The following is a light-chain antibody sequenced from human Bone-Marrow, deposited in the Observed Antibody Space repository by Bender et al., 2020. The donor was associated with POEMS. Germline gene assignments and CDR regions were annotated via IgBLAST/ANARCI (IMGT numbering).Light chain of an antibody. CDR3: CSFAPTYVI. Sequence: QSALTQPRSVSGSPGQSVTISCTGTSDDVGTYNSVSWYQHSPNKVPKLIIFDVDKWPSGVPSLFSGSKSGNTASLTISGLQADDESDFFCCSFAPTYVIFGGGTKLTVL. V-gene: IGLV2-11*01. J-gene: IGLJ2*01. CDR1: SDDVGTYNS. CDR2: DVD.